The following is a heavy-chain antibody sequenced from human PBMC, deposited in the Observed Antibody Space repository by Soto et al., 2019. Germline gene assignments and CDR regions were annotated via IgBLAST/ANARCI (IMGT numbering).Heavy chain of an antibody. D-gene: IGHD1-26*01. CDR2: IFSNDEK. CDR3: ARITWEERAHYYYYGMDV. Sequence: VTLKESGPVLVKPTETLTLTCTVSGFSLSNARMGVSWIRQPPGKALEWLAHIFSNDEKSYSTSLKSRLTISKDTSKSQVVLTMTNMDPVDTATYYCARITWEERAHYYYYGMDVWGQGTTVTVSS. V-gene: IGHV2-26*01. CDR1: GFSLSNARMG. J-gene: IGHJ6*02.